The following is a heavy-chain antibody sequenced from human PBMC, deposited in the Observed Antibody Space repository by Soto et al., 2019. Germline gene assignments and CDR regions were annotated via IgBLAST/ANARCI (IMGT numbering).Heavy chain of an antibody. D-gene: IGHD5-12*01. J-gene: IGHJ6*03. Sequence: SATLSLTCTVSGCSICSYYWSWIRQPPGKGLEWIGYVYYSGNTNYNPSPKSRVTISVDTSKKQFSLKLSSVTAADTAVYYCAREGSYSGYYYYMDVWGKGTTVTVSS. CDR2: VYYSGNT. CDR3: AREGSYSGYYYYMDV. CDR1: GCSICSYY. V-gene: IGHV4-59*01.